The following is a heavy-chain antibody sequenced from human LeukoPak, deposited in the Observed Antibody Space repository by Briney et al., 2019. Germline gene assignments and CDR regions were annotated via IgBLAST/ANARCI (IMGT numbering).Heavy chain of an antibody. CDR2: ISGSGGST. Sequence: GGSLRLSCAASGFTFSSYAMSWVRQAPGKGLEWVSAISGSGGSTYYADSVKGRFTISRDNSKNTLYLQMNSLRAEDTAVYYCARGPLGPHGAFDIWGQGTMVTVSS. CDR3: ARGPLGPHGAFDI. J-gene: IGHJ3*02. CDR1: GFTFSSYA. V-gene: IGHV3-23*01. D-gene: IGHD7-27*01.